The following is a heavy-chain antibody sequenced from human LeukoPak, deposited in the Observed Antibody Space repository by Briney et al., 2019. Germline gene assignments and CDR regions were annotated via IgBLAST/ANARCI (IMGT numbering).Heavy chain of an antibody. J-gene: IGHJ5*02. V-gene: IGHV1-18*01. Sequence: ASVKVSCKASGCRFSNYGINWMRQAPGQGLEWMGWISDYNGNTNYAQKFQGRVIMTTDTSTSTAYMELRSLRSDDTAVYYCARDFGEWLLSPNWFDPWGQGTLVTVSS. CDR2: ISDYNGNT. D-gene: IGHD3-3*01. CDR3: ARDFGEWLLSPNWFDP. CDR1: GCRFSNYG.